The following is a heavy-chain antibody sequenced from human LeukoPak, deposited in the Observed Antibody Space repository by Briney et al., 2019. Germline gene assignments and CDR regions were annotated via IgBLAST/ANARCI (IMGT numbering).Heavy chain of an antibody. V-gene: IGHV3-9*01. J-gene: IGHJ4*02. CDR1: GFTFDDYA. Sequence: GGSLRLSCAASGFTFDDYAMHWVRQAPGKGLEWVSGISWNSGSIGYADSVKGRFTISRDNAKNSLYLQMNSLRAEDTALYYCAKDKHYYDSGTICDWGQGTLVTVSS. D-gene: IGHD3-10*01. CDR2: ISWNSGSI. CDR3: AKDKHYYDSGTICD.